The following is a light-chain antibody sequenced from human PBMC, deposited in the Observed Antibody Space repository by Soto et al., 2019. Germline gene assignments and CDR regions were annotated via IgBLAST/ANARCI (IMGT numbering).Light chain of an antibody. V-gene: IGKV3-20*01. CDR1: QGVNTR. Sequence: EIVLTQSPATLSSFPGDRVTLSCRASQGVNTRLAWYQYRPGQAPRLLIYLTSNRAAGIPDRFSGSGSGTDFTLTISRLEPEDFAVYYCQQYGSSPPITFGQGTRLEIK. CDR2: LTS. J-gene: IGKJ5*01. CDR3: QQYGSSPPIT.